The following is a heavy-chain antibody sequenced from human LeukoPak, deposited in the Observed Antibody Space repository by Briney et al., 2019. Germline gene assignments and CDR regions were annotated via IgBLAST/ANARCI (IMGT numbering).Heavy chain of an antibody. CDR2: IYYSGST. J-gene: IGHJ4*02. CDR1: GGPISSYY. Sequence: SETLSLTCTVSGGPISSYYWTWIRQPPGKGLEWIGYIYYSGSTKYNPSLKSRVTMSVDTSKNRFSLKLSSVTAADTAVYYCAREGGPYRPLDYSGQGTLVTVAS. CDR3: AREGGPYRPLDY. V-gene: IGHV4-59*12.